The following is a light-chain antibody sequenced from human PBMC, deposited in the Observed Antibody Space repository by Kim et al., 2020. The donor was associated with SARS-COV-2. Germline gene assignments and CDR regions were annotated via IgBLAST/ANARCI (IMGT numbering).Light chain of an antibody. J-gene: IGLJ2*01. CDR2: EVY. CDR1: SRDIGTYNS. V-gene: IGLV2-8*01. Sequence: QSALTQPPSASGSPGQSVTISCTGSSRDIGTYNSVSWYQQYPGKAPKLIIYEVYKRPSWLPHRFSGSKSGNTASLTVSGLQPEDEADYHCSSYAGTTNLVFGGGTQLTVL. CDR3: SSYAGTTNLV.